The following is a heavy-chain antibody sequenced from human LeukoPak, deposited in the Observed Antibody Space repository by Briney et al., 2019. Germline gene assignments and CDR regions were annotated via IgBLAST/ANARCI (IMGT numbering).Heavy chain of an antibody. J-gene: IGHJ2*01. CDR2: ITGSGGNT. D-gene: IGHD3-22*01. CDR1: GFIFSSYS. Sequence: GGSLRLSCAASGFIFSSYSMSWVRQAPGKGLEWVSVITGSGGNTYYADSVKGRFTISKDNSKNTVYLQMSSLRAEDTAVYYCAKDHDDSGAYYYVFEGWYFGLWGRGTLVTVSS. CDR3: AKDHDDSGAYYYVFEGWYFGL. V-gene: IGHV3-23*01.